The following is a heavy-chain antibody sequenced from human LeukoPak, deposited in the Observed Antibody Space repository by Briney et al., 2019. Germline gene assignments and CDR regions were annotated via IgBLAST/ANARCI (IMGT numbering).Heavy chain of an antibody. CDR3: ARCYYDSSGYAFDI. D-gene: IGHD3-22*01. CDR1: GGTFSSYA. CDR2: IIPIFDTA. Sequence: ASVKVSCKASGGTFSSYAISWVRQAPGQGLEWMGRIIPIFDTANYAQKFQGRVTITTDESTSTAYMELSGLRSEDTAVYYCARCYYDSSGYAFDIWGQGTMVTVSS. J-gene: IGHJ3*02. V-gene: IGHV1-69*05.